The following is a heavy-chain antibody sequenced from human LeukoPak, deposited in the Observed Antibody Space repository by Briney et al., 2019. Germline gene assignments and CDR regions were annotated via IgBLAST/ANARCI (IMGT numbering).Heavy chain of an antibody. CDR3: AKDREWELGYFDY. CDR1: GFTFSSYG. Sequence: PGRSLRLSCAASGFTFSSYGMHWVRQAPGKGLEWVAVISYDGSNKYYADPVKGRFTISRDNSKNTLYLQMNSLRAEDTAVYYCAKDREWELGYFDYWGQGTLVTVSS. D-gene: IGHD1-26*01. CDR2: ISYDGSNK. J-gene: IGHJ4*02. V-gene: IGHV3-30*18.